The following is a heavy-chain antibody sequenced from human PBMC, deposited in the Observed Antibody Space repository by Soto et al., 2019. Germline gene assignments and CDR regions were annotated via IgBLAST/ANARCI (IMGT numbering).Heavy chain of an antibody. Sequence: EVQLVETGGGLIQPGGSLRLSCAASGFTVSSNYMSWIRQAPGKGLEWVSVIYSGGSTYYADSVKGRFTISRDNSKNTLYLQMTSLRAEDTAVYYCASIGGWAIAYYYYYGMDVWGQGTTVTVSS. V-gene: IGHV3-53*02. D-gene: IGHD6-19*01. CDR2: IYSGGST. CDR1: GFTVSSNY. J-gene: IGHJ6*02. CDR3: ASIGGWAIAYYYYYGMDV.